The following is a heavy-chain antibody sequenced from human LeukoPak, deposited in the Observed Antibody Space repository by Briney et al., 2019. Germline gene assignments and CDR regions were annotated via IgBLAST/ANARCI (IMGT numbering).Heavy chain of an antibody. J-gene: IGHJ5*02. Sequence: SVKVSCMASGGTFSSYAISWVRQAPGQGLEWMGGIIPIFGRANYAQKFQGRVTITADESTSTAYLELTSLRSEDTAVYYCARGGGPVLRFDPWGQGTLVTVSS. CDR1: GGTFSSYA. D-gene: IGHD3-3*01. V-gene: IGHV1-69*13. CDR3: ARGGGPVLRFDP. CDR2: IIPIFGRA.